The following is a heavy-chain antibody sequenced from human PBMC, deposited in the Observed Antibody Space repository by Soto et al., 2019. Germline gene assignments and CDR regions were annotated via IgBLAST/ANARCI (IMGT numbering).Heavy chain of an antibody. CDR1: GDSVSSDITS. CDR2: TYYRSKWVH. D-gene: IGHD3-10*01. Sequence: QGQLQQSGPGLVKPSQTLSLTCAISGDSVSSDITSWNWIRQSPSRGLEWLGRTYYRSKWVHDYAVSVKSPITINPDTSKNHLSPELNSMTPEDTAVYYCARGNALDVWGQGTVVTVSS. J-gene: IGHJ3*01. V-gene: IGHV6-1*01. CDR3: ARGNALDV.